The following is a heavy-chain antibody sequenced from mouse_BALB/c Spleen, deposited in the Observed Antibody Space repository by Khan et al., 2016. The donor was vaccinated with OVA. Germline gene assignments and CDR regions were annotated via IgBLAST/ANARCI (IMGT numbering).Heavy chain of an antibody. J-gene: IGHJ2*01. Sequence: EVKLLESGPGLVKPSQSLSLTCTVTGYSITSDYAWNWIRQFPGNKLEWMGYIRYSGNTNYNPSLKSRISITRDTSENQFFLQLNSVTTEDTATYYCARVYGGDFDYWGQGTTLTVSS. CDR1: GYSITSDYA. CDR3: ARVYGGDFDY. V-gene: IGHV3-2*02. CDR2: IRYSGNT. D-gene: IGHD1-1*01.